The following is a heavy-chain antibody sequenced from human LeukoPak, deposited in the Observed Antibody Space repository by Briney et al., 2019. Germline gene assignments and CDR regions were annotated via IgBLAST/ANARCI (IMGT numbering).Heavy chain of an antibody. Sequence: GASVKVSCKASGGTFSSYAISWVRQAPGQGLEWMGGIIPIFGTANYAQKFQGRVTITADKSTSTAYMELSSLRSEDTAVYYCASSRVDPNYYDILTGYSSIDHWGQGTLVTVSS. CDR3: ASSRVDPNYYDILTGYSSIDH. J-gene: IGHJ4*02. CDR1: GGTFSSYA. D-gene: IGHD3-9*01. V-gene: IGHV1-69*06. CDR2: IIPIFGTA.